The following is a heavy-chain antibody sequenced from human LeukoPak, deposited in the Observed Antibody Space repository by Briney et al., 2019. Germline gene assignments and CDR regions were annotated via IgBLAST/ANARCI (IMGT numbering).Heavy chain of an antibody. CDR1: GFTLNDYA. CDR3: ARGVTSWPQGPYHFDY. CDR2: IESNGNEK. J-gene: IGHJ4*02. Sequence: GGSLRLSCAVCGFTLNDYAMNWVRQAPGKGLEWVASIESNGNEKYSSDSLKGRFTISRDNSKNTLYLQMNTVRPEDTALFYCARGVTSWPQGPYHFDYWGQGILITVSS. D-gene: IGHD2-2*01. V-gene: IGHV3-30*02.